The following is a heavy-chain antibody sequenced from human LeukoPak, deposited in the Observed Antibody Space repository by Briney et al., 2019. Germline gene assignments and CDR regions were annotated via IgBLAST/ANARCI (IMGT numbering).Heavy chain of an antibody. CDR3: AKDIHDRGYPDY. J-gene: IGHJ4*02. CDR2: ISGDGGRT. D-gene: IGHD3-22*01. V-gene: IGHV3-43*02. CDR1: GFSFDDYA. Sequence: GGSLRLSCAASGFSFDDYAMHWVRQAPGKGLEWVSPISGDGGRTFYADSVKGRFTISRDNSKNSLYLQMNSLRSEDTALYSCAKDIHDRGYPDYWGQGTLVTVSS.